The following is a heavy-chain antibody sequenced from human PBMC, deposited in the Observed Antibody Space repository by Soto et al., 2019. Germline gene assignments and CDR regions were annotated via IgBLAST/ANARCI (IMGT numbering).Heavy chain of an antibody. V-gene: IGHV1-18*04. J-gene: IGHJ6*02. CDR1: GYTFTSYG. D-gene: IGHD2-8*01. CDR3: ARDRCTTAKCYTHHLDG. CDR2: ISPYSGHT. Sequence: QGQFVQSGGEVTKPGASVKVSCNSSGYTFTSYGISWVRQAPGQGLEWMGWISPYSGHTKESQKVQGRITLTTKTTTGTAYMELTSLASDDTADYYCARDRCTTAKCYTHHLDGWGQGTTVIVSS.